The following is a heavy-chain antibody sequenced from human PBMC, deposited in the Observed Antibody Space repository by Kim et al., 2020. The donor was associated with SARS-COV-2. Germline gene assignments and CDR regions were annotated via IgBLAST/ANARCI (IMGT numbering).Heavy chain of an antibody. CDR2: ISSSRSYI. CDR1: GFTFSSYS. V-gene: IGHV3-21*01. Sequence: GGSLRLSCAASGFTFSSYSMNWVRQAPGKGLEWVSSISSSRSYIYYADSVKGRFTISRDNAKNSLYLQMNSLRAEDTAVYYCARARGVGEEKGYYGMDVWGQGTTVTVSS. CDR3: ARARGVGEEKGYYGMDV. D-gene: IGHD3-3*01. J-gene: IGHJ6*02.